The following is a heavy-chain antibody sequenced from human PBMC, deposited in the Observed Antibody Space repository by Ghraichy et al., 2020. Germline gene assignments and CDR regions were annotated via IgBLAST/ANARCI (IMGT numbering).Heavy chain of an antibody. Sequence: LSCTVSGGSISSYYWNWIRQPPGKGLEWIGYFHDSGSTNSNPSLKSRATILVDMSRHQLSLKLTSVTAADTAVYYCASGTTMYYLDYWGQGTLVTVSS. J-gene: IGHJ4*02. CDR3: ASGTTMYYLDY. V-gene: IGHV4-59*01. D-gene: IGHD4-17*01. CDR1: GGSISSYY. CDR2: FHDSGST.